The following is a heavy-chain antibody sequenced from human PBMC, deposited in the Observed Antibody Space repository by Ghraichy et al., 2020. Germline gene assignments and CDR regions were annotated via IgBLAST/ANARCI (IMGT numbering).Heavy chain of an antibody. Sequence: SETLSLTCAVYGGSFSGYYWSWIRQPPGKGLEWIGEINHSGSTNYNPSLKSRVTISVDTSKNQFSLKLSSVTAADTAVYYCARVFFWSGYYIPHFDYWGQGTLVTVSS. V-gene: IGHV4-34*01. CDR1: GGSFSGYY. CDR3: ARVFFWSGYYIPHFDY. CDR2: INHSGST. D-gene: IGHD3-3*01. J-gene: IGHJ4*02.